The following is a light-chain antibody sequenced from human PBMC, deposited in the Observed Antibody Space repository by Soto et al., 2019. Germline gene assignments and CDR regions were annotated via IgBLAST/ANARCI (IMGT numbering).Light chain of an antibody. CDR3: QQYNNWPPLT. J-gene: IGKJ4*01. Sequence: EIVMTQSPATLSVSPGERATLSCRAGQSVSSNLAWYQQKPGQAPRLLIYGASTRATGIPARFSGSGSGTEFTLTISSLQSEDFAVYYRQQYNNWPPLTFGGGTKVEIK. CDR1: QSVSSN. V-gene: IGKV3-15*01. CDR2: GAS.